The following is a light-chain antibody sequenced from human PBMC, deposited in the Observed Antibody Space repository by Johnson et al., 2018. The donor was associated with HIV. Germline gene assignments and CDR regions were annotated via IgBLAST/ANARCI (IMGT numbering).Light chain of an antibody. CDR3: GTWDSSLSAEV. CDR2: ENN. V-gene: IGLV1-51*02. Sequence: QSLLTQPPSVSAAPGQKVTISCSGSSSNIGNNYVSWYRQLPGTAPKLLIYENNKRPSGIPDRFSGSKSGTSATLGITGLQTGDEADYYCGTWDSSLSAEVFGTGTKVTVL. J-gene: IGLJ1*01. CDR1: SSNIGNNY.